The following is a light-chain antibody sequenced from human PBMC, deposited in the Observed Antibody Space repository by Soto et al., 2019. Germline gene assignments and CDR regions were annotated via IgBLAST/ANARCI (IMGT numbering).Light chain of an antibody. J-gene: IGKJ5*01. CDR2: AAS. V-gene: IGKV1-9*01. Sequence: DIQLTQSPSFLSASVGDRVTITCRASQVISNYLAWYQQKPGKAPKLLIYAASTLQNGVPSRFSGSGSGTEFTLTIGSLQTEDFATYYCQQLNSYITFGQGTRLEIK. CDR1: QVISNY. CDR3: QQLNSYIT.